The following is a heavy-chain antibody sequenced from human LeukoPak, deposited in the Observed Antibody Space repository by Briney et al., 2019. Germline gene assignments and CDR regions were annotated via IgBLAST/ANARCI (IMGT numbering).Heavy chain of an antibody. D-gene: IGHD3-16*01. CDR1: GFSFSSYW. V-gene: IGHV3-7*01. CDR3: VRGGGRLFDC. Sequence: GGSLRLSCAASGFSFSSYWMSWVRQAPGKGLEWVANIKEDGGEKYYVDSVKGRFTISRDNAKNSLYLQMNSLRAEDTAVYHCVRGGGRLFDCWGQGTLVTVSS. J-gene: IGHJ4*02. CDR2: IKEDGGEK.